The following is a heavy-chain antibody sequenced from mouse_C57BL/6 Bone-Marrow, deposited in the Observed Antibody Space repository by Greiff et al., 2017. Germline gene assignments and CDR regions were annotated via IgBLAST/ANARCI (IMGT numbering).Heavy chain of an antibody. CDR3: ASPGFYSNHDYYAMDY. CDR2: IDPANGNT. J-gene: IGHJ4*01. CDR1: GFNIKNTY. V-gene: IGHV14-3*01. Sequence: EVQLQESVAELVRPGASVKLSCTASGFNIKNTYMHWVKQRPEQGLEWIGRIDPANGNTKYAPKFQGKATITADTSSNTAYLQLSSLTSEDTAIYYCASPGFYSNHDYYAMDYWGQGTSVTVSS. D-gene: IGHD2-5*01.